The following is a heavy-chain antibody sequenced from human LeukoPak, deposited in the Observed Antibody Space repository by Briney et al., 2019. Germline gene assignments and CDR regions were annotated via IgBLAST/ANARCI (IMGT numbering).Heavy chain of an antibody. D-gene: IGHD5-12*01. V-gene: IGHV3-30*02. CDR3: AKDLDIVATITGN. CDR2: IQYDGSDK. J-gene: IGHJ4*02. Sequence: GGSLRLSSVASGFNFSHYGLNWVRQAPGKGLEWVAFIQYDGSDKSYADSVRGRFTISRDNSKNTLYLQMNSLRAEDTAVYYCAKDLDIVATITGNWGQGTLVTVSS. CDR1: GFNFSHYG.